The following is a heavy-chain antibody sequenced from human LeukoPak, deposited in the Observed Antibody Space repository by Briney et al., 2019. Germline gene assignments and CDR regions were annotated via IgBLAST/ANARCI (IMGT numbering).Heavy chain of an antibody. CDR2: IRTSTSSM. J-gene: IGHJ4*02. CDR1: GFTFSTFS. V-gene: IGHV3-48*02. Sequence: GGSLRLSCAASGFTFSTFSMSWVRQAPGKGLEWVSHIRTSTSSMFYADSVKGRFTISRDDARNSLYLQMNSLRDEDTAVYYCAGISQGDYGPFDYWGQGTLVTVSS. D-gene: IGHD4-17*01. CDR3: AGISQGDYGPFDY.